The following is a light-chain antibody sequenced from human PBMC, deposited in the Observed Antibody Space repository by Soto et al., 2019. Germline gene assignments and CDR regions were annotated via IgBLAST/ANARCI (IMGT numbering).Light chain of an antibody. CDR1: QSVFSS. CDR2: GAA. Sequence: EIVMTQSPATLSVSPGERATLSCRASQSVFSSLAWYQQKPGQAPRLLIYGAATRATGIPGRFSGSGSGTEFTLSVGRPQSEDFGVYGCRLYHNWPAFGEGT. CDR3: RLYHNWPA. J-gene: IGKJ1*01. V-gene: IGKV3-15*01.